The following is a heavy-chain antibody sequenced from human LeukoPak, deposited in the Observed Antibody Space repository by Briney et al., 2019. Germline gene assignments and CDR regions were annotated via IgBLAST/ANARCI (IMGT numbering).Heavy chain of an antibody. CDR3: ARESITGTTGPLHDAFDI. J-gene: IGHJ3*02. D-gene: IGHD1-7*01. V-gene: IGHV4-59*01. Sequence: SGTLSLTCTVSGGSISSYYWSWIRQPPGKGLEWIGYIYYSGSTNYNPSLKSRVTISVDTSKNQFSLKLSSVTAADTAVYYCARESITGTTGPLHDAFDIWGQGTMVTVSS. CDR1: GGSISSYY. CDR2: IYYSGST.